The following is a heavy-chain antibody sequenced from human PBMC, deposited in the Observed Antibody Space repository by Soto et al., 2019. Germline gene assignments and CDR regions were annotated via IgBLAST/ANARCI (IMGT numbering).Heavy chain of an antibody. Sequence: QVKLVQSGAEVKKPGASVKVSCKASGYIFTTYGISWVRQAPGQGLEWMGWISANNGNTYYAQKFQGRVTMNTDTPTRTIYMEMRSLRSDDTAVYYCARDLQFYSDSSGYRDVFDIWGQGTMVTVSS. CDR1: GYIFTTYG. CDR2: ISANNGNT. J-gene: IGHJ3*02. V-gene: IGHV1-18*01. D-gene: IGHD3-22*01. CDR3: ARDLQFYSDSSGYRDVFDI.